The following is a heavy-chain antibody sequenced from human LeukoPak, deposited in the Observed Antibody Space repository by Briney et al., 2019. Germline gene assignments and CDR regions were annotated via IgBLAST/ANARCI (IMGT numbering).Heavy chain of an antibody. V-gene: IGHV3-7*01. CDR3: ARESGYCSGGSCYYYGMDV. Sequence: GGPLRLSCAASGFTFSSYWMSWVRQAPGNGPEGEANIKQDGREKYYVDSVKGRFTISRDNAKNSLYLQMNSLRAEDTAVYYCARESGYCSGGSCYYYGMDVWGQGTTVTVSS. CDR1: GFTFSSYW. CDR2: IKQDGREK. D-gene: IGHD2-15*01. J-gene: IGHJ6*02.